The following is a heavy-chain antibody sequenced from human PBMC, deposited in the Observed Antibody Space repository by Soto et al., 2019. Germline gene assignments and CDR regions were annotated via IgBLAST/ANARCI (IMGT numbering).Heavy chain of an antibody. V-gene: IGHV4-39*01. CDR3: ARHLRTVTLGLRGAPFFDY. D-gene: IGHD4-4*01. CDR1: GGSISSSSYY. J-gene: IGHJ4*02. CDR2: IYYSGST. Sequence: SETLSLTCTVSGGSISSSSYYWGWIRQPPGKGLEWIGSIYYSGSTYYNPSLKSRVTISVDTSKNQFSLKLSSVTAADTAVYYCARHLRTVTLGLRGAPFFDYWGQGTLVTVSS.